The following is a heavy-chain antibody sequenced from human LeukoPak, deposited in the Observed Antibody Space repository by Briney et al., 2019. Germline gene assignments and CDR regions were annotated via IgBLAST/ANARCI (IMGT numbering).Heavy chain of an antibody. V-gene: IGHV3-11*06. CDR1: GFTFSDYY. Sequence: PGGSLRLSCAASGFTFSDYYMSWIRQAPGKGLEWVSYISSSSSYTNYADSVKGRFTTSRDNAKNSLYLQMNSLRAEDTAVYYCARIVVVPAAMEGYYYYYGMDVWGQGTTVTVSS. CDR3: ARIVVVPAAMEGYYYYYGMDV. CDR2: ISSSSSYT. D-gene: IGHD2-2*01. J-gene: IGHJ6*02.